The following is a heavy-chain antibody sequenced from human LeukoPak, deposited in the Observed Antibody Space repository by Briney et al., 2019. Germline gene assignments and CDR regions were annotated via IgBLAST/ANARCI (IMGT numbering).Heavy chain of an antibody. J-gene: IGHJ4*02. D-gene: IGHD4-17*01. Sequence: AVSLRLSCAASGFTLSNYALNWVRQAPGKGLEWVSGISGSGDSTYYADSVKGRFTISRDNSKNTLYLQINSLRAEDTAVYYCAKFDYGDYWGQGTLVTVSS. V-gene: IGHV3-23*01. CDR3: AKFDYGDY. CDR1: GFTLSNYA. CDR2: ISGSGDST.